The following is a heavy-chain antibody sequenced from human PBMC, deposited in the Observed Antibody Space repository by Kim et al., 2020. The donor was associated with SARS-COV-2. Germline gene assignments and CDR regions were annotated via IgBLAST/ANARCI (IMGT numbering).Heavy chain of an antibody. D-gene: IGHD3-10*01. J-gene: IGHJ4*02. Sequence: STYYADSVKGRFTTSRDNSKNSLYLQMNSLRTEDTALYYCAAGSGSYRDYWGQGTLVTVSS. CDR3: AAGSGSYRDY. CDR2: ST. V-gene: IGHV3-43*01.